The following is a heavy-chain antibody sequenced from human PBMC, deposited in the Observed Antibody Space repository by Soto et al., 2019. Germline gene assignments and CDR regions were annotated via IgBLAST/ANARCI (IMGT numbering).Heavy chain of an antibody. CDR2: ISGRDSTT. CDR1: GASISSTY. D-gene: IGHD4-17*01. V-gene: IGHV3-23*01. Sequence: TSETLSLTCFVSGASISSTYWWSWVRQAPGKGLEWVSTISGRDSTTYYADSVKGRFTISRDNSKNTLYLQVNSLRAEDTAVYYCAKDRGDFFPPRFDPWGQGTLVTVSS. J-gene: IGHJ5*02. CDR3: AKDRGDFFPPRFDP.